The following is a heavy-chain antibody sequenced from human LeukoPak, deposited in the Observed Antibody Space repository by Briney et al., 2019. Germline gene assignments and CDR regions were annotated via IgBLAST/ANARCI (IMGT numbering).Heavy chain of an antibody. Sequence: GGSLRLSCTSSGFTFSNYAMTWVRQAPGKGLEWVSTISGAGGSTYYAGSVKGRFTISRDNAKNSLYLQMNSLRAEDTAVYYCARWGLSYDSSGLDVWGQGTTVTVSS. CDR1: GFTFSNYA. D-gene: IGHD3-22*01. V-gene: IGHV3-23*01. J-gene: IGHJ6*02. CDR3: ARWGLSYDSSGLDV. CDR2: ISGAGGST.